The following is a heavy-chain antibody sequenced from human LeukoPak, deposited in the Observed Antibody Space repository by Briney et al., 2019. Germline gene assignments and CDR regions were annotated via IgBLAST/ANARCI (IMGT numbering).Heavy chain of an antibody. CDR1: GFTLFWHV. D-gene: IGHD1-26*01. J-gene: IGHJ4*02. Sequence: GGSLRLSCSASGFTLFWHVMHWVRQAPGKPLEYVSFIHHNGNITSYADSVRGRFTVSRDNSKNTLFLDLTSLRTDDTAVYYCARDMSGTYSFDYWGQGTLVTVSS. CDR2: IHHNGNIT. CDR3: ARDMSGTYSFDY. V-gene: IGHV3-64D*06.